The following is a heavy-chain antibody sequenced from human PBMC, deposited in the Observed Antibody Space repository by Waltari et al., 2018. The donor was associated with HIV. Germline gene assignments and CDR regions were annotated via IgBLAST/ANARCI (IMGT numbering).Heavy chain of an antibody. V-gene: IGHV4-59*08. J-gene: IGHJ2*01. CDR1: GGSISSYY. Sequence: QVQLQESGPGLVKPSETLSLTCTVSGGSISSYYWSWIRQPPGKGLEWIGYIYYNGSTTHNPPLKSRVTISVDTSKSQFSLKLSSVTAADTAVYYCARHGGRDGYNYPVGNWYFDLWGRGTLVTVSS. D-gene: IGHD5-12*01. CDR2: IYYNGST. CDR3: ARHGGRDGYNYPVGNWYFDL.